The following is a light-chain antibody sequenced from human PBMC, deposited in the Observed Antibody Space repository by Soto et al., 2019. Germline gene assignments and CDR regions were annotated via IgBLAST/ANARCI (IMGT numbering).Light chain of an antibody. CDR3: PAWDDSLKSPV. CDR1: NSNIGGDS. V-gene: IGLV1-44*01. Sequence: QSVLTQPPSASGTPGQRVTISCSGTNSNIGGDSVGWYQQLPGTDPRLILHTNVLRPSGVPDRFSVSKSGTSASLAISGRQSEDDADYYCPAWDDSLKSPVFGGGTQLTVL. CDR2: TNV. J-gene: IGLJ3*02.